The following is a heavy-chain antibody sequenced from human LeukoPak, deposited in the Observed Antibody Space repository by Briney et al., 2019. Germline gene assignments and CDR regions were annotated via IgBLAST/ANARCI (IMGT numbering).Heavy chain of an antibody. Sequence: GRSLRLSCAASGLTFSSYGMHWVRQAPGKGLEWVAVIWYDGSNKYYADSVKGRFTISRDNSKNTLYLQMNSLRAEDTAVYYCAKGGQQLVWWFDPWGQGTLVTVSS. CDR2: IWYDGSNK. CDR3: AKGGQQLVWWFDP. J-gene: IGHJ5*02. D-gene: IGHD6-13*01. V-gene: IGHV3-33*06. CDR1: GLTFSSYG.